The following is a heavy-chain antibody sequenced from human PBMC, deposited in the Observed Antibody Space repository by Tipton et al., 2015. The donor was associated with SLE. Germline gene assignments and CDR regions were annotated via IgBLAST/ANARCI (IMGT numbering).Heavy chain of an antibody. CDR2: IRNDGTNK. Sequence: WIRQPPGEGPEWVALIRNDGTNKYYGDSVKGRFTISRDNSKNTMYLQMNSLRAEDTAVYYCAKDGGQQLVTWGQGTLDTVSS. D-gene: IGHD6-13*01. CDR3: AKDGGQQLVT. J-gene: IGHJ5*02. V-gene: IGHV3-30*02.